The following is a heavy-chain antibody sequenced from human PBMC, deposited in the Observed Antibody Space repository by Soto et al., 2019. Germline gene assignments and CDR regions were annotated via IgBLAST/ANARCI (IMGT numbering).Heavy chain of an antibody. CDR1: GGSISGEGYY. J-gene: IGHJ5*02. D-gene: IGHD6-13*01. V-gene: IGHV4-31*03. Sequence: QVQLQESGPGLVEPSQTLSLTCTVSGGSISGEGYYWSWIRQYSGRGLEWIGYIHYSGSTYYNPSVKRRVTISVDTSKTQCFLKLNSMTAADTAVYYCARAWTAEAGWANGFDRWGQGTLVIVSS. CDR2: IHYSGST. CDR3: ARAWTAEAGWANGFDR.